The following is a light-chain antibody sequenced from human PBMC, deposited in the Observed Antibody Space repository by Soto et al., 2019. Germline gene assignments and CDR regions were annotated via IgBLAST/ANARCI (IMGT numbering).Light chain of an antibody. J-gene: IGLJ3*02. V-gene: IGLV6-57*01. CDR3: QSYDATNQV. CDR2: EDN. CDR1: SGSIASNS. Sequence: NFMLTQPHSVSESPGKTVIISCTRSSGSIASNSVQWYQQRPGSSPTTVIYEDNQRPSGVPDRLSGSIDSSSNSASLTISGLETEDEADYYCQSYDATNQVFGGGTKLTVL.